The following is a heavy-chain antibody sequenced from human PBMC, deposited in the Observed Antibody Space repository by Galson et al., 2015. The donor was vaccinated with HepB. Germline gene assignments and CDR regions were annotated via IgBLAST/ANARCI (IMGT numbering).Heavy chain of an antibody. J-gene: IGHJ4*02. CDR2: ISRDSGDI. V-gene: IGHV3-21*01. CDR3: GRGYGAVSGPTRD. Sequence: SLRLSCAASGFTFNIYRMNWVRQAPGKGLEWVSYISRDSGDIKYADSVKGRFTISRDNAKNTLYLKLNSLRDDDTAVYYCGRGYGAVSGPTRDWGQGTLVTVSS. D-gene: IGHD6-19*01. CDR1: GFTFNIYR.